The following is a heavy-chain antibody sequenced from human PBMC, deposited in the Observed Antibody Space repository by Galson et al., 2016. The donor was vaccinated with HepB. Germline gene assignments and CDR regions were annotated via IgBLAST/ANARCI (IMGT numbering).Heavy chain of an antibody. V-gene: IGHV5-51*01. CDR2: IYPRYSDT. CDR3: VRGGAFWSWYPAY. D-gene: IGHD3-3*01. J-gene: IGHJ4*02. CDR1: GYSFSSSW. Sequence: QSGAEVKKPGESLKISCKASGYSFSSSWIAWVRQMPGKGLEWMGVIYPRYSDTRYSPSFQGQVSISADQSISTAYLQWSSLKASDTAMYFCVRGGAFWSWYPAYWGQGTLVTVSS.